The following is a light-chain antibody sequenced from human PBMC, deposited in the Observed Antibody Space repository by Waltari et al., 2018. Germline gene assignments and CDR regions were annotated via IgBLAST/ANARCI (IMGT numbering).Light chain of an antibody. J-gene: IGLJ1*01. Sequence: QSALTQPASVSGSPGQSITISCTGINSDIGPYNYVSWYQQHPGKAPKLMIYEVDNRPSGVSNRFSASKSGNTASLTISGLQPEDEAVYYCLSYSDIRTLVFGAGTQVTVL. CDR2: EVD. V-gene: IGLV2-14*01. CDR1: NSDIGPYNY. CDR3: LSYSDIRTLV.